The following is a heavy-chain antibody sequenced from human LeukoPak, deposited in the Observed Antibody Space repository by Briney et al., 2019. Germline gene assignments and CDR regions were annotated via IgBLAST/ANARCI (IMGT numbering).Heavy chain of an antibody. D-gene: IGHD3-22*01. CDR3: ASGVYDSSGYRAGDEY. J-gene: IGHJ4*02. CDR1: GFTFSDYY. V-gene: IGHV3-11*01. Sequence: GGSLRLSCAASGFTFSDYYMSWIRQAPGKGLEWVSYIGNSGSIIYYADPVKGRFTISRDNAKNSLWLQMNSLRAEDTAVYYCASGVYDSSGYRAGDEYWGQGTLVTVSS. CDR2: IGNSGSII.